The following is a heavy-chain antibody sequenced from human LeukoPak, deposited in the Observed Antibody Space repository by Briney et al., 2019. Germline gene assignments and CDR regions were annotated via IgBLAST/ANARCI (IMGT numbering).Heavy chain of an antibody. CDR2: IYDSGST. V-gene: IGHV4-59*08. D-gene: IGHD4-17*01. Sequence: PSETLSLTCTVSGGSMSSYYWSWIRQPPGKGLEWIGYIYDSGSTNHNPSLKSRVTISVDMSKNQFSLKLSSVTAADTAVYYCARTTVTVSHFDYWGQGTLVTVSS. J-gene: IGHJ4*02. CDR1: GGSMSSYY. CDR3: ARTTVTVSHFDY.